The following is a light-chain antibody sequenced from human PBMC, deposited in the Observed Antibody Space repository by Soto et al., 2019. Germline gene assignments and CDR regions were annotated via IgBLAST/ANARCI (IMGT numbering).Light chain of an antibody. J-gene: IGLJ3*02. CDR1: SSDVGDYEH. Sequence: SALTQPPSVSGSPGQSVTISCTVTSSDVGDYEHVSWYQLAPGTAPKLLISDVINRPSGVPDRFSGSKSGNTPSLTISGLQAEDEADYYCGLFTSCATGVFGGGTKLTVL. CDR2: DVI. V-gene: IGLV2-18*01. CDR3: GLFTSCATGV.